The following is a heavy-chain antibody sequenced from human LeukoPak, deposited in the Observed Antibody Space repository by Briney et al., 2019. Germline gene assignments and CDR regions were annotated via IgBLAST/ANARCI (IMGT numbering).Heavy chain of an antibody. CDR2: IRYDGSNK. D-gene: IGHD4-17*01. Sequence: GGSLRLSCAASGFTFSSYGMHWVRQAPGKGLEWVAFIRYDGSNKYYADSVKGRFTISRDDSKNTLYLQMNSLRAEDTAVYYCAKDVDYGDYYDYWGQGTLVTVSS. CDR1: GFTFSSYG. J-gene: IGHJ4*02. CDR3: AKDVDYGDYYDY. V-gene: IGHV3-30*02.